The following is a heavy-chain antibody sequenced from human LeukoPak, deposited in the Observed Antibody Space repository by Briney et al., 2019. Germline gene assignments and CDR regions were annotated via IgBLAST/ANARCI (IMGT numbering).Heavy chain of an antibody. D-gene: IGHD3-22*01. V-gene: IGHV4-38-2*02. CDR1: GYSISSGYY. CDR3: ARDVRNYYDSSGYYLFDY. Sequence: TSETLSLTCTVSGYSISSGYYWGWIRQSPGKGLEWIGNIYRRGSTHYNPSLKSRVTISMDTSKNQFSLKLSSVTAADTAVYYCARDVRNYYDSSGYYLFDYWGQGTLVTVSS. J-gene: IGHJ4*02. CDR2: IYRRGST.